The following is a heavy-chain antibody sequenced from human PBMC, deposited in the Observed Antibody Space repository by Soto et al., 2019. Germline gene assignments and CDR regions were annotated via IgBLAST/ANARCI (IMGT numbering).Heavy chain of an antibody. CDR2: VSHSGNT. D-gene: IGHD7-27*01. V-gene: IGHV4-34*01. J-gene: IGHJ4*02. CDR1: GGSFTGHF. CDR3: ARAKFESTGWHQFDI. Sequence: LSLTCTVSGGSFTGHFWSCVLQPAGKGLEWIGEVSHSGNTKYYPSLRSRVTLSVDSSKNQISLALTSVTAADTAVYYCARAKFESTGWHQFDIWGQGTLVTVSS.